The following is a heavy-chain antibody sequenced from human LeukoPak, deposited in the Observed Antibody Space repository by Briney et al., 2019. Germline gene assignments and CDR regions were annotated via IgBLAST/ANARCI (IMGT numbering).Heavy chain of an antibody. D-gene: IGHD3-10*01. CDR3: AKYYYGSGSPGY. CDR1: GFTFSSYS. Sequence: PGGSLRLSCAASGFTFSSYSMNWVRQAPGKGLEWVSYISSSSSTIYYADSAKGRFTISRDNAKNSLYLQMNSLRAEDTAVYYCAKYYYGSGSPGYWGQGTLVTVSS. CDR2: ISSSSSTI. J-gene: IGHJ4*02. V-gene: IGHV3-48*01.